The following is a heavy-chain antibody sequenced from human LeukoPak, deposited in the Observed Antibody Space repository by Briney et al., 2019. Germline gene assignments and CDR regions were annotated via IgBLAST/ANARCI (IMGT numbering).Heavy chain of an antibody. Sequence: GGSLRLSCAASGFTFSSYAMSWVRQVPGKGLEWVSAISGSGGSTYYADSVKGRFTISRDNSKNMLYLQMNSLRAEDTAVYYCAKDLRPDRGSGKESDYWGQGTLVTVSS. CDR2: ISGSGGST. D-gene: IGHD3-10*01. V-gene: IGHV3-23*01. CDR3: AKDLRPDRGSGKESDY. CDR1: GFTFSSYA. J-gene: IGHJ4*02.